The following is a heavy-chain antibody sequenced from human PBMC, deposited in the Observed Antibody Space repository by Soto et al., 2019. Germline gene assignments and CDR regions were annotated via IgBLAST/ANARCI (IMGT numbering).Heavy chain of an antibody. D-gene: IGHD1-26*01. CDR2: ISGSGGST. Sequence: GGSLRLSCAASGFTFSSYAMSWVRQAPGKGLEWVSAISGSGGSTYYADSVKGRFTISRDNSKNTLYLQMNSLRSEDTAVYFCARDLGIVGAPGCFQHWGQGTLVTVSS. CDR1: GFTFSSYA. V-gene: IGHV3-23*01. J-gene: IGHJ1*01. CDR3: ARDLGIVGAPGCFQH.